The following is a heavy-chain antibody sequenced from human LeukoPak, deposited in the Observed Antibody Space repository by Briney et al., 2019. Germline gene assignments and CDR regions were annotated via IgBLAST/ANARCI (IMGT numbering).Heavy chain of an antibody. CDR3: AKDSTTSGSYYGMDV. Sequence: GGSLRLSCAASGFTFSSYAMSWVRQAPGKGLEWVSLISGSGGSTYYADSVKGRFTISRDNSKNTLYLQMNSLRAEDTAVYYCAKDSTTSGSYYGMDVWGQGTTVTVSS. CDR2: ISGSGGST. CDR1: GFTFSSYA. J-gene: IGHJ6*02. D-gene: IGHD3-3*01. V-gene: IGHV3-23*01.